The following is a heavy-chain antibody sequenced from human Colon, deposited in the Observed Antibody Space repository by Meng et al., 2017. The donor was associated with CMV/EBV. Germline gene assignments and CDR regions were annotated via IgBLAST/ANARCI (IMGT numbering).Heavy chain of an antibody. J-gene: IGHJ4*02. CDR2: IHWDDDK. Sequence: CPGPVNPIQTLTLTCTFSGFARTTTGAGVAWVHQPQGKSPELLPHIHWDDDKRYSPSLKNRLTITKDNSKNQVVLSMTDLDPADTGTFYCARHSLTILTDWGQGALVTVSS. CDR1: GFARTTTGAG. D-gene: IGHD2-8*02. CDR3: ARHSLTILTD. V-gene: IGHV2-5*02.